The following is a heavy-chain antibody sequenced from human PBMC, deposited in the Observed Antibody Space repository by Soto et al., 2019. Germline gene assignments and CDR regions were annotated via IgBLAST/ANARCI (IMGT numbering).Heavy chain of an antibody. Sequence: ASVKVSCKASGYTCTNYYLHWVRQAPAQGLEWMGMINPSGGSTNYAQKFQGRVTMTRDTSTSTVYMELSSLRSEDTAVYYCARRYSSRWHFDYWGQGTLVNVSS. J-gene: IGHJ4*02. V-gene: IGHV1-46*03. CDR1: GYTCTNYY. CDR2: INPSGGST. D-gene: IGHD6-13*01. CDR3: ARRYSSRWHFDY.